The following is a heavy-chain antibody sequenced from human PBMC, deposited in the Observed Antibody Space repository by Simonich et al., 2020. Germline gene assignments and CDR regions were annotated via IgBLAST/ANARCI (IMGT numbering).Heavy chain of an antibody. CDR1: GFTFSSYW. J-gene: IGHJ3*02. Sequence: EVQLVESGGGLVQPGGSLRLSCAASGFTFSSYWMHWVRQAPGKGRVLVSLINRDGSSTSYADAVKGRFTISRDNAKNTLYLQMNSLRAEDTAVYYCARDYSNYDAFDIWGQGTMVTVSS. V-gene: IGHV3-74*01. CDR2: INRDGSST. D-gene: IGHD4-4*01. CDR3: ARDYSNYDAFDI.